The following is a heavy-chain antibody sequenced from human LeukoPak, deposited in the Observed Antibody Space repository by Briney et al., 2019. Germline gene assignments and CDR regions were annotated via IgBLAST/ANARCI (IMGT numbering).Heavy chain of an antibody. CDR3: AKRADGCSGGSCYYYYMDV. V-gene: IGHV3-23*01. CDR2: ISGVGDST. D-gene: IGHD2-15*01. Sequence: GGSLRLSCAASGFSFDIYAMHWVRQAPGKGLEWVSTISGVGDSTYYAESVKGRFTMSRDNSKNTVYLQMNSLRVEDTAIYYCAKRADGCSGGSCYYYYMDVWGKGTTVTVSS. J-gene: IGHJ6*03. CDR1: GFSFDIYA.